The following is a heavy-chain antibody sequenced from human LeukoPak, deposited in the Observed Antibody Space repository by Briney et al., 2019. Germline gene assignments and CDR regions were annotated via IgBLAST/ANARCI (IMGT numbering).Heavy chain of an antibody. CDR3: ARSPSIVGTTRTFDY. CDR2: ISPNNGNT. CDR1: GYAFTNYA. J-gene: IGHJ4*02. Sequence: ASVKVSCKASGYAFTNYATSWVRQAPGQGLEWMGWISPNNGNTNYAQKLQGRVTMTTNTPTSTAYMELRSLRSDDTAVYYCARSPSIVGTTRTFDYWGQGTLVTVSS. D-gene: IGHD1-26*01. V-gene: IGHV1-18*01.